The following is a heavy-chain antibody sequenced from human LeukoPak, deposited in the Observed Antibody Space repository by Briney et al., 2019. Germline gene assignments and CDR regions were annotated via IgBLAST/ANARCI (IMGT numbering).Heavy chain of an antibody. J-gene: IGHJ5*02. V-gene: IGHV3-30-3*01. CDR1: GFTFSNYA. D-gene: IGHD1-26*01. Sequence: GGSLRLSCAASGFTFSNYAMHWVRQAPGKGLEWVAVISYDGSNKYYADSVKGRFTISRDNSKNTLYLQMNSLRPEDTAVYYCARDYLPKLEWELDWFDPWGQGTLVTVSS. CDR3: ARDYLPKLEWELDWFDP. CDR2: ISYDGSNK.